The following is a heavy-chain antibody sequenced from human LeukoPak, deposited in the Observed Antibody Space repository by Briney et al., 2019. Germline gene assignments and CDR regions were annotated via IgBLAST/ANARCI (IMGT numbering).Heavy chain of an antibody. CDR3: ARGRSRLFNY. D-gene: IGHD3-16*01. Sequence: PSETLSLTCAVSGGSISSSNWWSWVRQPPGKGLEWIGEINHSGSTNYNPSLKSRVTISVDTSKNQFSLKLSSVTAADTAVYYCARGRSRLFNYWGQGTLVTVSS. CDR2: INHSGST. V-gene: IGHV4-4*02. J-gene: IGHJ4*02. CDR1: GGSISSSNW.